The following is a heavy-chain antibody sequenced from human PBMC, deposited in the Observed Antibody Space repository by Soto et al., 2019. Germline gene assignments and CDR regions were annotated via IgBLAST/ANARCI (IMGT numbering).Heavy chain of an antibody. J-gene: IGHJ6*02. CDR3: ARVRYSGYDYPDYYYGIDV. Sequence: GASVKVSCKASGYTFTSYDINWVRQATGQGLEWMGWMNPNSGNTGYAQKFQGRGTMTRNTSISTACMELSSLRSEDTAAYYCARVRYSGYDYPDYYYGIDVWGQGTTVTVSS. D-gene: IGHD5-12*01. V-gene: IGHV1-8*01. CDR1: GYTFTSYD. CDR2: MNPNSGNT.